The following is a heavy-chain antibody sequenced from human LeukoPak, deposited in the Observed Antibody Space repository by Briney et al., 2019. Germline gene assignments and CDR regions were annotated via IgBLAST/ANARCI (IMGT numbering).Heavy chain of an antibody. V-gene: IGHV3-30*03. CDR3: SSGARFGELLSPLDY. CDR2: ESYDGSNK. CDR1: GFTFSTYG. D-gene: IGHD3-10*01. Sequence: GGSLRLSCAASGFTFSTYGMHWVRQAPGKGLEWVAVESYDGSNKYYADSVKGRFTISRDNSKNTLYLQMNSLRAEDTAVYYCSSGARFGELLSPLDYWGQGTLVTVSS. J-gene: IGHJ4*02.